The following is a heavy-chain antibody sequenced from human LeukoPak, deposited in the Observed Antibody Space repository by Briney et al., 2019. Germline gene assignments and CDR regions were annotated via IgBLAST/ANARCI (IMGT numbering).Heavy chain of an antibody. Sequence: PSETLSLTCIVSGGSIIPYYWSWIRQPPGKGLEWIGQIYYSGSANYNPSLKSRVTISVDTSKNQFSLKLSSVTAADTAVYYCARGYNYGEEAGFDYWGQGTLVTVSS. CDR1: GGSIIPYY. CDR3: ARGYNYGEEAGFDY. J-gene: IGHJ4*02. CDR2: IYYSGSA. V-gene: IGHV4-59*08. D-gene: IGHD5-18*01.